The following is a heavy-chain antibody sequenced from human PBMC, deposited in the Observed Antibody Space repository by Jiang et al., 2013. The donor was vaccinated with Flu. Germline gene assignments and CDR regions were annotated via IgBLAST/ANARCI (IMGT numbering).Heavy chain of an antibody. Sequence: SQTLSLTCVISGDSVSSNSAAWNWIRQSPSRGLEWLGRTHYTSRWYNDYAESVKSRITINPDTSKNQFSLHLNSVTPEDTAVYYCARGLYSGNYYYHDYWGQGTLV. CDR2: THYTSRWYN. CDR3: ARGLYSGNYYYHDY. CDR1: GDSVSSNSAA. J-gene: IGHJ4*02. D-gene: IGHD1-26*01. V-gene: IGHV6-1*01.